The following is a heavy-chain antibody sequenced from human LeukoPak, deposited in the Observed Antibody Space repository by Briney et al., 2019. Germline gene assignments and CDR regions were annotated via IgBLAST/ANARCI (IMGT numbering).Heavy chain of an antibody. V-gene: IGHV3-21*01. Sequence: PGGSLRLSCAASGFTFSSYSMNWVRQAPGKGLEWVSSISSSSSYIYYADSVKGRFTISRDSAKNSLYLQMNSLRAEDTAVYYCARDKVRNYYDFWSGYYMDVDYWGQGTLVTVSS. J-gene: IGHJ4*02. CDR2: ISSSSSYI. CDR3: ARDKVRNYYDFWSGYYMDVDY. CDR1: GFTFSSYS. D-gene: IGHD3-3*01.